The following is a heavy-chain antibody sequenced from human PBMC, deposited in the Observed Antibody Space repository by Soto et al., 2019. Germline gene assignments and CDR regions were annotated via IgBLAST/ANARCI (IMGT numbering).Heavy chain of an antibody. D-gene: IGHD2-15*01. V-gene: IGHV4-30-4*01. CDR2: IYYSGST. J-gene: IGHJ6*02. CDR3: ARVRCSGGSCRGYYYYGMDV. Sequence: QVQLQESGPGLVKPSQTLSLTCTVSGGSISSGDYYWSWIRQPPGKGLEWIGYIYYSGSTYYNPSLKSRVTISVDTSTNQFSLKLSSVTAADTAVYYCARVRCSGGSCRGYYYYGMDVWGQGTTVTVSS. CDR1: GGSISSGDYY.